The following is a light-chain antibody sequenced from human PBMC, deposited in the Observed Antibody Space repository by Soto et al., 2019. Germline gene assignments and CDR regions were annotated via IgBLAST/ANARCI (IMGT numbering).Light chain of an antibody. CDR3: QQYGSSPWT. CDR1: QSVSSS. J-gene: IGKJ1*01. CDR2: GAS. V-gene: IGKV3-20*01. Sequence: EIVMTQSPATLSVSPGERVTLSCRASQSVSSSLAWYQQKPGQAPRLLIYGASTRATGIPARFSGSGSGTDFTLTISRLEPEDSAVYYCQQYGSSPWTFGQGTKVDI.